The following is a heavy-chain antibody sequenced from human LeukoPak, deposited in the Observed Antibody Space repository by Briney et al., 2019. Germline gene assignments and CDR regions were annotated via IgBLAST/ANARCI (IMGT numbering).Heavy chain of an antibody. D-gene: IGHD6-19*01. CDR1: GFTFSSYG. J-gene: IGHJ5*02. V-gene: IGHV3-30*18. CDR2: ISYDGSNK. Sequence: GGSLRLSCAASGFTFSSYGMHWVRQAPGKGLEWVAVISYDGSNKYYADSVKGRFTISRDNSKNTLYLQMNSLRAEDTAVYYCAKDLSSGSFDPWGQRTLVTVSS. CDR3: AKDLSSGSFDP.